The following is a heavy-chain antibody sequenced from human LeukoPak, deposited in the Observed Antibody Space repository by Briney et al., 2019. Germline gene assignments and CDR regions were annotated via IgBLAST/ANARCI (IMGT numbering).Heavy chain of an antibody. Sequence: ASVKVSCKTSGYTFTSYDINWVRQATGQGLEWMGWMNPNSGNTGYAQKFQGRVTITRNTSISTAYMELSSLRSEDTAVYYCAREYGSGSYFDCWGQGTLVTVSS. CDR3: AREYGSGSYFDC. V-gene: IGHV1-8*03. CDR1: GYTFTSYD. CDR2: MNPNSGNT. J-gene: IGHJ4*02. D-gene: IGHD3-10*01.